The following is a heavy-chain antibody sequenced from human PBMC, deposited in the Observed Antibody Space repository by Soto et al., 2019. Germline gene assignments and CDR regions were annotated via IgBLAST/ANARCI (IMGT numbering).Heavy chain of an antibody. J-gene: IGHJ5*02. CDR3: AKDPAKGLRFLEWTYDKFDP. CDR1: GFTFSSYA. CDR2: ISGSGGST. Sequence: GGSLRLSCAASGFTFSSYAMSWVRQAPGKGLEWVSAISGSGGSTYYADSVKGRFTISRDNSKNTLYLQMNSLRAEDTAVYYCAKDPAKGLRFLEWTYDKFDPWGQGTLVTVSS. D-gene: IGHD3-3*01. V-gene: IGHV3-23*01.